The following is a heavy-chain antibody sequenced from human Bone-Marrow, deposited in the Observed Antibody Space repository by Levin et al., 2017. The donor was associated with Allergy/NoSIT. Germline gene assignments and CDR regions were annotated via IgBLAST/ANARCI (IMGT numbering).Heavy chain of an antibody. CDR2: IYSGGGT. D-gene: IGHD2-2*01. V-gene: IGHV3-53*01. J-gene: IGHJ6*02. CDR1: GFTVSNNF. CDR3: AIKSDQLLKKMGDV. Sequence: RPQWVSCAASGFTVSNNFMSWVRQAPGKGLECVSIIYSGGGTDYADSVKGRFTISRDNSKNTLFLQMNSLRAEDSGVYYCAIKSDQLLKKMGDVWGQGTTVIVSS.